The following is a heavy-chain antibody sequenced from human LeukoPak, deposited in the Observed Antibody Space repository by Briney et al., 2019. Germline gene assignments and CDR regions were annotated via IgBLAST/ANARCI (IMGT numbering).Heavy chain of an antibody. Sequence: PSETLSLTCTVSGDPISSHSDYKWTWIRQPPGKGLEWIGYSYHSGSTNYNPSVRGRVNISVDTSKNQFSLKLTSVTAADTAVYYCAREYSGFDYWGQGTLVTVSS. J-gene: IGHJ4*02. CDR1: GDPISSHSDY. D-gene: IGHD5-12*01. CDR3: AREYSGFDY. CDR2: SYHSGST. V-gene: IGHV4-61*08.